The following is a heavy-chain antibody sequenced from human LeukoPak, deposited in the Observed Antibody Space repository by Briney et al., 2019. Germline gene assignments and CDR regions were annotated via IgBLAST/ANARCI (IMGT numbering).Heavy chain of an antibody. D-gene: IGHD1-26*01. J-gene: IGHJ4*02. V-gene: IGHV3-74*01. CDR3: ARDPSYSGSYYDY. CDR1: GFTFSSFW. CDR2: INSDGSST. Sequence: GGSLRLSCAASGFTFSSFWMHWVRQAPGKGLVWVSRINSDGSSTTCADSVKGRFTISRDNAKNSLYLQMNSLRAEDTAVYYCARDPSYSGSYYDYWGQGTLVTVSS.